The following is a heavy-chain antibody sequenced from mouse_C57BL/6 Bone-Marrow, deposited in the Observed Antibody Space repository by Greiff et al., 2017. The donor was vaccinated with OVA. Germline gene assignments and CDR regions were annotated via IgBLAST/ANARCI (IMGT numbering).Heavy chain of an antibody. J-gene: IGHJ4*01. CDR2: IHPNSGST. Sequence: QVQLQQPGAELVKPGASVKLSCKASGYTFTSYWMHWVKQRPGQGLEWIGMIHPNSGSTNYNEKFKSKATLTVDKSSSTAYMQLSSLTSEDSAVYYGARWAYYGKILLVVDYWGQGTSVTVSS. V-gene: IGHV1-64*01. D-gene: IGHD1-1*01. CDR3: ARWAYYGKILLVVDY. CDR1: GYTFTSYW.